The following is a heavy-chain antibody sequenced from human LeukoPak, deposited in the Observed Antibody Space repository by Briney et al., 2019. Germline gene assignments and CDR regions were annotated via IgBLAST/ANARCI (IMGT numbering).Heavy chain of an antibody. CDR3: ARNLDYPLNYFDY. V-gene: IGHV4-39*07. D-gene: IGHD3/OR15-3a*01. Sequence: PSETLSLTCTVSGGSISTSNYYWGWVRQPPGKALEWIGNIFYSGSTYYSPSLKSRVTISVDTSKNQFSLKLSSVTAADTAVYYCARNLDYPLNYFDYWGQGTLVTVSS. CDR2: IFYSGST. CDR1: GGSISTSNYY. J-gene: IGHJ4*02.